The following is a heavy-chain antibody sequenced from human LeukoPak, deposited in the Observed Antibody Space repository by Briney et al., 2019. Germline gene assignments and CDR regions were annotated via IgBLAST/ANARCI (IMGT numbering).Heavy chain of an antibody. D-gene: IGHD5-18*01. Sequence: SETLSLTCAVYGGSFSGYYWSWIRQPPGKGLEWIGEINHSGSTNYNPSLKSRVTISVDTSKNQFSLKLSPVTAADTAVYYCARAPGYSYGLDYWGQGTLVTVSS. J-gene: IGHJ4*02. CDR1: GGSFSGYY. CDR3: ARAPGYSYGLDY. CDR2: INHSGST. V-gene: IGHV4-34*01.